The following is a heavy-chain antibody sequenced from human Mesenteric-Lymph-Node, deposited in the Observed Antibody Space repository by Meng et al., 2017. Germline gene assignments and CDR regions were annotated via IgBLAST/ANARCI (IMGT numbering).Heavy chain of an antibody. CDR2: IYHSRST. CDR1: GYSISSGYY. D-gene: IGHD3-3*01. CDR3: ARARSDYDFWSGYFPADFDY. V-gene: IGHV4-38-2*01. Sequence: SETLSLTCAVSGYSISSGYYWGWIRQPPGKGLEWIGSIYHSRSTYYNPSLKSRVTISVDTSKNQFSLKLSSVTAADTAVYYCARARSDYDFWSGYFPADFDYWGQGTLVTVSS. J-gene: IGHJ4*02.